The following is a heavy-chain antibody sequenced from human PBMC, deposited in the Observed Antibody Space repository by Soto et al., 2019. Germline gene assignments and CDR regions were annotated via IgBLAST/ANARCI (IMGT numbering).Heavy chain of an antibody. CDR1: GFSLTTRGPG. Sequence: QITLKESGPTLVKPTQTLTLTCTFSGFSLTTRGPGVGWIRQPPGKALEWLAVIYWDEDKRYSPSLKNRLTXTXDNXKNQAVLTLSNMDPVDTATYYCAHTDYYGSWNFGYWGQGTLVTVSS. V-gene: IGHV2-5*02. CDR2: IYWDEDK. J-gene: IGHJ4*02. CDR3: AHTDYYGSWNFGY. D-gene: IGHD3-10*01.